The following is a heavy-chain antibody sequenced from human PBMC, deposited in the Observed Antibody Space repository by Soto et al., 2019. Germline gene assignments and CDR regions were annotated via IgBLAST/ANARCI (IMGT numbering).Heavy chain of an antibody. V-gene: IGHV6-1*01. D-gene: IGHD2-15*01. CDR3: GRSEEDSADYYAGLDV. J-gene: IGHJ6*02. CDR2: TYYRSRWYS. Sequence: PSQTLSLTCVISGDSVSSSSVAWNWVRQSPSRGLEWLGRTYYRSRWYSDFAVSVRGRIVINADTSKNQFSLQLNSVTPEDTAVYFCGRSEEDSADYYAGLDVWGQGTTVTVSS. CDR1: GDSVSSSSVA.